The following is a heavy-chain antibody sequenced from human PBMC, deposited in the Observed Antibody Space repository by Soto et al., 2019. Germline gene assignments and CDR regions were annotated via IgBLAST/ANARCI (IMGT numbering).Heavy chain of an antibody. J-gene: IGHJ6*02. CDR2: IRSKANSYAT. CDR1: GFLFNNAW. CDR3: TRHRLGGSSSAGYGMDV. V-gene: IGHV3-73*01. Sequence: GGSLRLSCVASGFLFNNAWMSWVRQAPGKGLEWVGRIRSKANSYATAYAASVKGRFTISRDDSKNTAYLQMNSLKTEDTAVYYCTRHRLGGSSSAGYGMDVWGQGTTVTVSS. D-gene: IGHD2-15*01.